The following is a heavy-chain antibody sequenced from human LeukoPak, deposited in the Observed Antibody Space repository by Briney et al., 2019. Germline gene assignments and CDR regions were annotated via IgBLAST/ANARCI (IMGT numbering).Heavy chain of an antibody. V-gene: IGHV3-64*01. J-gene: IGHJ3*02. CDR1: GFTFRAYA. Sequence: GGSLRLSCVVSGFTFRAYAMHWVRQAPGKGLEHISAISYNGGSSFYANSVKGRITISRDNSKNTLYLQIGSLRADDMAVYYCARALRYCSTTSRCYDNDAFDMWGQGTMVTVSS. CDR2: ISYNGGSS. D-gene: IGHD2-2*01. CDR3: ARALRYCSTTSRCYDNDAFDM.